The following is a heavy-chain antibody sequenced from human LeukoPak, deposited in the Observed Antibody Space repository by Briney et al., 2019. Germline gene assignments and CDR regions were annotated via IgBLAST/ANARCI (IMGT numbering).Heavy chain of an antibody. CDR3: ARGSFTYYYDSSGYYYGVPFDY. V-gene: IGHV1-46*01. J-gene: IGHJ4*02. CDR1: GYTFTSYY. D-gene: IGHD3-22*01. CDR2: INPSGGST. Sequence: ASVKVSCKASGYTFTSYYMHWVRQAPGQGLEWMGIINPSGGSTNYAQKFQGRVTITADESTSTAYMELSSLRSEDTAVYYCARGSFTYYYDSSGYYYGVPFDYWGQGTLVTVSS.